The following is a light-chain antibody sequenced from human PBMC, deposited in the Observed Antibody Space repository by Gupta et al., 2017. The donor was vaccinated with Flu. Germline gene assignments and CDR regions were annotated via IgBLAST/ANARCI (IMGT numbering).Light chain of an antibody. Sequence: LTCTLSSGPSNYAIAWHQQQPEKGPRYLMKVNSDGSHNKGDGIPDRFSGSSSGAERYLTISSLQSEDEAYYYCQTWGTGILVVFGGGTKLTVL. CDR2: VNSDGSH. J-gene: IGLJ2*01. CDR1: SGPSNYA. V-gene: IGLV4-69*01. CDR3: QTWGTGILVV.